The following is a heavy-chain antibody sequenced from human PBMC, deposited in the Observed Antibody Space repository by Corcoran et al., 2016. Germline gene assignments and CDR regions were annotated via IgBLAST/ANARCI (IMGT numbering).Heavy chain of an antibody. V-gene: IGHV5-51*01. CDR1: GYTFTRYW. Sequence: EVQLVQSGAEVKKPGESLRISCKGSGYTFTRYWIGWVRQMPGKGLEWMGIIYPGDSSTRYRPSFQGQVTISADKSISTAYLQWTSLKASDTAMDYCAREARVFLGGDYFYYGMDVWGQGTTVAVSS. D-gene: IGHD3-16*01. CDR2: IYPGDSST. CDR3: AREARVFLGGDYFYYGMDV. J-gene: IGHJ6*02.